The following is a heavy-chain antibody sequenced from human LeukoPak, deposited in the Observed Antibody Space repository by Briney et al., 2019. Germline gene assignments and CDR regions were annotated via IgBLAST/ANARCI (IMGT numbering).Heavy chain of an antibody. CDR2: IYHSGST. D-gene: IGHD3-16*02. J-gene: IGHJ5*02. Sequence: SETLSLTCTVSGYSISSGYYWGWIRQPPGKGLEWIGSIYHSGSTYYNPSLKSRVTISVDTSKNQFSLKLSSVTAADTAVYYCARDENGYVWGSFRAWGQGTLVTVSS. V-gene: IGHV4-38-2*02. CDR3: ARDENGYVWGSFRA. CDR1: GYSISSGYY.